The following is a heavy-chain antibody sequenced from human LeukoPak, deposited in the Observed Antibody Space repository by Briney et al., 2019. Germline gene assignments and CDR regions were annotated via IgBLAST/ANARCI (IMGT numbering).Heavy chain of an antibody. CDR2: IKFDGSLA. V-gene: IGHV3-74*01. Sequence: GGSLRLSCGASGFTFSTYWIHWIRQAPGKGLVWVSQIKFDGSLASYADSVKGRFTISRDNAKNTLYLQMNSLGTEDTAVYYCVTGHYDSRMYFDLWGRGTLVTVSS. CDR3: VTGHYDSRMYFDL. CDR1: GFTFSTYW. J-gene: IGHJ2*01. D-gene: IGHD3-16*01.